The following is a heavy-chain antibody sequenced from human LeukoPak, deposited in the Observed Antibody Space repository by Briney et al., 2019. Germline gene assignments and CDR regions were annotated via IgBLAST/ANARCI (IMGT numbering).Heavy chain of an antibody. CDR2: IIPIFGTA. CDR3: ARDRRDKGYDY. Sequence: SVKVSCKASGGTXSSYAISGVRQAPGQGLEWMGGIIPIFGTANYAQKFQGRVTITADESTSTAYMELSSLRSEDTAVYYCARDRRDKGYDYWGQGTLVTVSS. V-gene: IGHV1-69*13. J-gene: IGHJ4*02. D-gene: IGHD2-15*01. CDR1: GGTXSSYA.